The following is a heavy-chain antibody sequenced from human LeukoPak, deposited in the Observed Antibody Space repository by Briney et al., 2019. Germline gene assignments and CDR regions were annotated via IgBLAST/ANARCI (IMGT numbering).Heavy chain of an antibody. D-gene: IGHD3-22*01. V-gene: IGHV4-59*01. CDR3: ARWYYYDSSGRNWFDP. J-gene: IGHJ5*02. CDR1: GGSITTSY. Sequence: SETLSLTCTVSGGSITTSYWSWIRQPPGKGLEWIGYIYYSGSTNYNPSLKSRVTISVDTSKNQFSLKLSSVTAADTAVYYCARWYYYDSSGRNWFDPWGQGTLVTVSS. CDR2: IYYSGST.